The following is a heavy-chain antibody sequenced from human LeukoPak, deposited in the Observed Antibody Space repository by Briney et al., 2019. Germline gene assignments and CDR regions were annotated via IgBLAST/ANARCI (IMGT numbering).Heavy chain of an antibody. J-gene: IGHJ4*02. Sequence: PGGSLRLSCVASGFSFSTYAMSWVRQAPGKGLEWVSAISGSGGSTYYADSVKGRFTISRDNSKNTLYLQMNSLRAEDTAVYYCAKDPTVTTKYYFDYWGQGTLVTVSS. CDR2: ISGSGGST. V-gene: IGHV3-23*01. CDR3: AKDPTVTTKYYFDY. CDR1: GFSFSTYA. D-gene: IGHD4-17*01.